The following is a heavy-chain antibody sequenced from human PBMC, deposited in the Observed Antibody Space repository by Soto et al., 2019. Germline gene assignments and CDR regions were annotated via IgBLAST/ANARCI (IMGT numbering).Heavy chain of an antibody. Sequence: SETLSLTCAVYGGSFSGYYWSWIRQPPGKGLEWIGEINHSGSTNYNPSLKSRVTISVDTSKNQFSLKLTSVTAADTAVYYCARHKDGSGSTYFAYWGQGTLVTVSS. V-gene: IGHV4-34*01. CDR2: INHSGST. CDR3: ARHKDGSGSTYFAY. J-gene: IGHJ4*02. D-gene: IGHD3-10*01. CDR1: GGSFSGYY.